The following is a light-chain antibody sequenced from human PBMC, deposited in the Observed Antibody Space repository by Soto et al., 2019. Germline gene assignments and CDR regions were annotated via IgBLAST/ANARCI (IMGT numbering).Light chain of an antibody. J-gene: IGKJ1*01. CDR2: DAS. CDR1: QSISSW. V-gene: IGKV1-5*01. Sequence: IQITQSPFIQSASLGDRATLPCRASQSISSWLAWYQQKPGKAPKLLIYDASSLESGVPSRFSGSGSGTEFTLTISSLQPDDFATYYCQQYNSYPWTFGQGTKVDIK. CDR3: QQYNSYPWT.